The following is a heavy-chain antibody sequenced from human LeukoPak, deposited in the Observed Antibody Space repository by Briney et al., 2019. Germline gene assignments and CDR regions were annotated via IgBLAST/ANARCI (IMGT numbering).Heavy chain of an antibody. D-gene: IGHD3-16*02. CDR3: AREFYDYVWGSYRQLDY. CDR2: ISYDGSNK. J-gene: IGHJ4*02. CDR1: GFTFSSYA. V-gene: IGHV3-30-3*01. Sequence: GGSLRLSCAASGFTFSSYAMHWVRQAPGKGLERVAVISYDGSNKYYADSVKGRFTISRDNSKNPLYLQMNSLRAEDTAVYYCAREFYDYVWGSYRQLDYWGQGTLVTVSS.